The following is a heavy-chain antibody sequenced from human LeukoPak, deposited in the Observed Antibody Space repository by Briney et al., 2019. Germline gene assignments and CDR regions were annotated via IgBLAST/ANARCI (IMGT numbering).Heavy chain of an antibody. V-gene: IGHV4-34*01. J-gene: IGHJ4*02. CDR1: GGSFSGYY. CDR3: ARGPHYYGSGSYYRHFFY. CDR2: IYHSGST. Sequence: SETLSLTCAVYGGSFSGYYWSWIRQPPGKGLEWIGEIYHSGSTNYNPSLKSRVTISEDTSKNQFSLKLSSVTAADTAVYYCARGPHYYGSGSYYRHFFYWGQGTLVTVSS. D-gene: IGHD3-10*01.